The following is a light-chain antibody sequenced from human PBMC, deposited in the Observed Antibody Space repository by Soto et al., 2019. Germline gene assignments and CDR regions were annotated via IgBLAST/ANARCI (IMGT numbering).Light chain of an antibody. CDR2: SNN. CDR1: SSNIGSNT. Sequence: QSVLTQPPSASGTTGPRVTISCSGSSSNIGSNTVNWYQQLPGTAPKLLIYSNNQRHSGVPDRFSGSKSGTSASLAISGLQSEDESDYYCAAWDDSLNGLFGTGTKVTVL. V-gene: IGLV1-44*01. CDR3: AAWDDSLNGL. J-gene: IGLJ1*01.